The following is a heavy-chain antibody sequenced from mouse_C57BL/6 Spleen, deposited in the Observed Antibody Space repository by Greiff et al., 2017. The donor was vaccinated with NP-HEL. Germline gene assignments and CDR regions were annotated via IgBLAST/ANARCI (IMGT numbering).Heavy chain of an antibody. J-gene: IGHJ1*03. Sequence: VQLQQSGAELVKPGASVKLSCTASGYNFKDYCMHWVKQRTEQGLEWIGRIDPEDGDTNYDPKFKGKATITADTSSNTAYLQLSSLTSEDTAVYYCARNYGSSYGYFDVWGTGTTVTVSS. CDR2: IDPEDGDT. V-gene: IGHV14-2*01. CDR3: ARNYGSSYGYFDV. D-gene: IGHD1-1*01. CDR1: GYNFKDYC.